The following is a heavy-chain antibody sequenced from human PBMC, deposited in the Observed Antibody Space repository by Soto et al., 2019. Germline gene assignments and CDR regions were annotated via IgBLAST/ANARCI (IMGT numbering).Heavy chain of an antibody. Sequence: EVQLLESGGGLVQPRGSLRLSCAASGFTFSNYAMTWVRQAPGKGLEWVSAISGSGGTTYYADSVKGRFTISRDNSKNTLYLQMNSLRVEDTALYYCAKDGGGLAAAAVRPLGASDCWGQGTLVTVSS. V-gene: IGHV3-23*01. D-gene: IGHD6-13*01. J-gene: IGHJ4*02. CDR3: AKDGGGLAAAAVRPLGASDC. CDR2: ISGSGGTT. CDR1: GFTFSNYA.